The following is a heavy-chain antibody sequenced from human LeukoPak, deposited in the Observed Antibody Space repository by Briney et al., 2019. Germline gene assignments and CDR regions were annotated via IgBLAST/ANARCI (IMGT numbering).Heavy chain of an antibody. D-gene: IGHD5-24*01. CDR2: ISYDGSNK. CDR1: GFTFSSYA. CDR3: ARGLGDGYIYIPGAHYFDY. V-gene: IGHV3-30-3*01. Sequence: GGSLRLSCAASGFTFSSYAMHWVRQAPGKGLEWVAVISYDGSNKYYADSVKGRFTISRDNSKNTLYLQMNSLRAEDTAVYYCARGLGDGYIYIPGAHYFDYWGQGILVTVSS. J-gene: IGHJ4*02.